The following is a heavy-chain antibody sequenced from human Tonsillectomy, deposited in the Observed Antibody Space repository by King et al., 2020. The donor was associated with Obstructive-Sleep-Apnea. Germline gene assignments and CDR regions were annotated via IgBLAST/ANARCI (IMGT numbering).Heavy chain of an antibody. D-gene: IGHD2-2*01. J-gene: IGHJ4*02. CDR2: SSWVSGRI. CDR3: AKGKRGSTSWYFDY. CDR1: GFTFDEYA. Sequence: VQLVESGGGLVKPGRSLRLSCEASGFTFDEYAIHWVRQAPGKGLEWGSASSWVSGRIGYAEFVKGRFTNSRDNAKNSLYLQMNGLRAEDTALYYCAKGKRGSTSWYFDYWGQGTLVTVSS. V-gene: IGHV3-9*01.